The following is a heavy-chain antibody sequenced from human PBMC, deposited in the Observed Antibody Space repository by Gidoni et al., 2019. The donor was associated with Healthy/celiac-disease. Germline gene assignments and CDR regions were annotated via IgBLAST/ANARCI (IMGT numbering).Heavy chain of an antibody. CDR1: GGTFSSYA. CDR2: IIPIFVTA. CDR3: ARDPSASYYGSGSYYSNWFDP. J-gene: IGHJ5*02. D-gene: IGHD3-10*01. Sequence: QVQLVQSGDEVKKPGYSVTVSCKDSGGTFSSYAISWVRQAPGPGLAWMGGIIPIFVTANYAQKFQGRVTITADESTSTAYMELSSLRSEYTAVYYCARDPSASYYGSGSYYSNWFDPWGQGTLVTVSS. V-gene: IGHV1-69*01.